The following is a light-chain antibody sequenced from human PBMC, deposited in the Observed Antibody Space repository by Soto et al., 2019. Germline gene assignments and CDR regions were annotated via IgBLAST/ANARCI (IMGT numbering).Light chain of an antibody. V-gene: IGLV6-57*04. Sequence: NFMLTQSHSVSESPGKTVTISCTRSSGSVASDHVQWYQQRPGSAPTTVIYKYDQRPSGVPDRFSGSIDSSSNSASLTISGLKTEDEADYYCQSYDSNSVGFGGGTKLTVL. J-gene: IGLJ2*01. CDR3: QSYDSNSVG. CDR1: SGSVASDH. CDR2: KYD.